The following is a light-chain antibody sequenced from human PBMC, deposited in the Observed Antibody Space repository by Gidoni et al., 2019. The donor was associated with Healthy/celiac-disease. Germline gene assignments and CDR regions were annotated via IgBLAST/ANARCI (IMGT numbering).Light chain of an antibody. CDR3: QQSYSTLL. Sequence: DIQMTQSPSSLSASVGDRVTITCRASQSISSYFNWYQQKPGKAPKRLIYAASSLQSWVPSRFSGSGSGTDFTLTISSLQPEDFATYYCQQSYSTLLFGQGTKVEIK. CDR2: AAS. CDR1: QSISSY. V-gene: IGKV1-39*01. J-gene: IGKJ1*01.